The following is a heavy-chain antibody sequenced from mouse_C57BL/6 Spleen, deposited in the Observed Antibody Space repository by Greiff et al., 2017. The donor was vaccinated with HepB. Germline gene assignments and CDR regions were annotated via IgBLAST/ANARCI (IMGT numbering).Heavy chain of an antibody. CDR3: AAARGNSPFAY. Sequence: EVKLMESGGGLVKPGGSLKLSCAASGFTFSDYGMHWVRQAPEKGLEWVAYISSGSSTIYYADTVKGRFTISRDNAKNTLFLQMTSLRSEDTAMYYCAAARGNSPFAYWGQGTLVTVSA. CDR1: GFTFSDYG. V-gene: IGHV5-17*01. J-gene: IGHJ3*01. CDR2: ISSGSSTI. D-gene: IGHD2-1*01.